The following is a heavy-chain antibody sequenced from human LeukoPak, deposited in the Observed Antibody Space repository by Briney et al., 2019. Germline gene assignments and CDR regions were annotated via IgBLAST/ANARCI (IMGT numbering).Heavy chain of an antibody. J-gene: IGHJ4*02. CDR1: GFTFSSYS. V-gene: IGHV3-48*04. Sequence: TGGSLRLSCAASGFTFSSYSMNWVRQAPGKGLEWVSYISTTGSSIYYADSVKGRFTISRDNVKNLLYLQMNSLRAEDTAVYYCARVQRGIAVALDYWGQGTLATVSS. CDR3: ARVQRGIAVALDY. D-gene: IGHD6-19*01. CDR2: ISTTGSSI.